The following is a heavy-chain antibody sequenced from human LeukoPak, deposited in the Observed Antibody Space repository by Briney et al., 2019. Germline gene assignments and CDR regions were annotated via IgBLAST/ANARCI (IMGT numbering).Heavy chain of an antibody. V-gene: IGHV1-69*13. Sequence: ASVKVSCKASGGTFSSYAISWVRQAPGQGLEWMGGIIPIFGTANYAQKFQGRVTITADESTSTAYMELSSLRSEDTAVYYCASETYYYDSSGYYYPYYSDYWGQGTLVTVSS. CDR3: ASETYYYDSSGYYYPYYSDY. D-gene: IGHD3-22*01. CDR2: IIPIFGTA. J-gene: IGHJ4*02. CDR1: GGTFSSYA.